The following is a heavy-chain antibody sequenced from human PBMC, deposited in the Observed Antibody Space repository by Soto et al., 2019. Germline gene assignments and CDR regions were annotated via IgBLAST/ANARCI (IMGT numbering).Heavy chain of an antibody. Sequence: SVKVSCKASGFTFTSSAVQWVRQARGQRLEWIGWIVVGSGNTNYAQKFQERVTITRDMSTSTAYMELSSLRSEDTAVYYCAAEDDILTGPDYWGQGTLVTVSS. CDR2: IVVGSGNT. CDR1: GFTFTSSA. D-gene: IGHD3-9*01. J-gene: IGHJ4*02. V-gene: IGHV1-58*01. CDR3: AAEDDILTGPDY.